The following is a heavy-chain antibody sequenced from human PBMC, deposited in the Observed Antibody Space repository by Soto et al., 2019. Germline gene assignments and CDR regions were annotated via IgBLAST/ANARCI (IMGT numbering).Heavy chain of an antibody. CDR2: INPNSGGT. CDR1: GYTFTGYY. CDR3: ARAKPSPGIAAAGYYMAV. V-gene: IGHV1-2*04. J-gene: IGHJ6*03. D-gene: IGHD6-13*01. Sequence: QVQLVQSGAEVKKPGASVKVSCKASGYTFTGYYMHWVRQAPGQGLEWMGWINPNSGGTNYAQKFQGWVPMTRDTSMSPADMELSRLRSDDTAVYYGARAKPSPGIAAAGYYMAVWGKGTTVTVSS.